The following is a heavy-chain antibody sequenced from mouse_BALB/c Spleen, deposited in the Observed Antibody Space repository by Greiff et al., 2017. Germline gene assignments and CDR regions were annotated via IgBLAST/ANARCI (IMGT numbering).Heavy chain of an antibody. CDR2: INPSNGRT. D-gene: IGHD1-1*01. Sequence: QVQLHQPGAELVKPGASVKLSCKASGYTFTSYWMHWVKQRPGQGLEWIGEINPSNGRTNYNEKFKSKATLTVNKSSSTAYMQLSSLTSEDSAVYYYARTTTVVAPDYWGQGTSVTVSS. CDR1: GYTFTSYW. J-gene: IGHJ4*01. CDR3: ARTTTVVAPDY. V-gene: IGHV1S81*02.